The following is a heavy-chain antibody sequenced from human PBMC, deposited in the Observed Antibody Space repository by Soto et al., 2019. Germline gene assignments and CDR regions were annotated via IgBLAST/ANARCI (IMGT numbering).Heavy chain of an antibody. CDR3: AREMFYCTTTSCHAGPLYYYMDV. CDR2: ILNSGNT. J-gene: IGHJ6*03. V-gene: IGHV4-59*01. D-gene: IGHD2-2*01. CDR1: GASISSYH. Sequence: SETLSLTCTVSGASISSYHWSWIRQPPGKGLEWIGEILNSGNTNYNPSLKSRVTISLDTSKNQLSMKLTSVIAADTSVYYCAREMFYCTTTSCHAGPLYYYMDVWGKGTTVTVSS.